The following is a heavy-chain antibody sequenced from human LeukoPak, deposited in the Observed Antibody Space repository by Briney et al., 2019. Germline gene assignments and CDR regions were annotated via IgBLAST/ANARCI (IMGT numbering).Heavy chain of an antibody. CDR2: IIPIFGTA. J-gene: IGHJ4*02. CDR1: GGTFSSYA. Sequence: SVKVSCKXSGGTFSSYAISWVRQAPGQGLEWMGRIIPIFGTANYAQKFQGRVTITTDESTSTAYMELSSLRSEDTAVYYCARRITPGYYFDYWGPGTLVTVSS. CDR3: ARRITPGYYFDY. D-gene: IGHD3-10*01. V-gene: IGHV1-69*05.